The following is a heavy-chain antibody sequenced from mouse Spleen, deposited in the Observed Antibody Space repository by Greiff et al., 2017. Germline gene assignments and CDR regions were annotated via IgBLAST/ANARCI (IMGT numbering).Heavy chain of an antibody. D-gene: IGHD1-2*01. CDR1: GFTFSDYY. J-gene: IGHJ3*01. V-gene: IGHV5-4*02. CDR2: ISDGGSYT. CDR3: ARAEVLRHVGFAY. Sequence: EVNVVESGGGLVKPGGSLKLSCAASGFTFSDYYMYWVRQTPEKRLEWVATISDGGSYTCYPDSVKGRFTISRDNAKNNLYLQMSSLKSEDTAMYYCARAEVLRHVGFAYWGQGTLVTVSA.